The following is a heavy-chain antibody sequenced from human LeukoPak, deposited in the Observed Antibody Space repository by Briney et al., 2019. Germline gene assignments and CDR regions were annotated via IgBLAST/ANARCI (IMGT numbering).Heavy chain of an antibody. Sequence: ASVKVSCKASGGTFSSYAISWVRQAPGQGLEWMGGIIPIFGTANYAQKFQGRVTITTDESTSTAYMELSSLRSEDTAVYYCAREAVIGQLLSSQKYYFDYWGQGTLVTVSS. CDR1: GGTFSSYA. V-gene: IGHV1-69*05. CDR2: IIPIFGTA. D-gene: IGHD2-2*01. CDR3: AREAVIGQLLSSQKYYFDY. J-gene: IGHJ4*02.